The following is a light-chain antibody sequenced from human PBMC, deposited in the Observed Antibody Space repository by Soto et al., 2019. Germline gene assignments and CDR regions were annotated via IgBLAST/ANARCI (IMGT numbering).Light chain of an antibody. CDR2: LAS. CDR1: QSVSSQ. V-gene: IGKV3-11*01. J-gene: IGKJ1*01. CDR3: HQRQSWPRT. Sequence: EIVLTQSPATLSLSPGERATLSCRASQSVSSQLAWYQQKPGQAPRLLIYLASNRAAGVPARFSGSGSGTDFTLTISDVEPEDFAVYYCHQRQSWPRTFGQGTKVDIK.